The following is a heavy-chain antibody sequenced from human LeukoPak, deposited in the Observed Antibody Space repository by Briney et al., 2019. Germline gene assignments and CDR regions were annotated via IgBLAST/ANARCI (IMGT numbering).Heavy chain of an antibody. D-gene: IGHD5-18*01. Sequence: SETLSLTCAVYGGSFSGYYWSWIRQPPGKGLEWIGEVNHSGSTNYNPSLKSRVTISVDTSKNQFSLKLSSVTAADTAVYYCARPNRLRVRLYSYGSDYWFDPWGQGTLVTVSS. V-gene: IGHV4-34*01. J-gene: IGHJ5*02. CDR2: VNHSGST. CDR3: ARPNRLRVRLYSYGSDYWFDP. CDR1: GGSFSGYY.